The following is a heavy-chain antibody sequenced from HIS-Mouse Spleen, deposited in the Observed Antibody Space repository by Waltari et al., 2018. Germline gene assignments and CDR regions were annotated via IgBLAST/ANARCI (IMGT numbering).Heavy chain of an antibody. V-gene: IGHV1-8*01. Sequence: QVQLVQSGAEVKNPGASVKVSCKASGYPFPSYDINWVRQATGQGLEWMGWMKPNSGNTGYAQKFQGRVTMTRNTSISTAYMELSSLRSEDTAVYYCARGHDYSNYFDYWGQGTLVTVSS. CDR2: MKPNSGNT. CDR3: ARGHDYSNYFDY. CDR1: GYPFPSYD. J-gene: IGHJ4*02. D-gene: IGHD4-4*01.